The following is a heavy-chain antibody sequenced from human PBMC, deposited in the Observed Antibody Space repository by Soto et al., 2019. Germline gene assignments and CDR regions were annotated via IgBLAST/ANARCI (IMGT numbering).Heavy chain of an antibody. Sequence: PGGSLRLSCAASGFNVTGNHMTWVRQAPGKGLEWVSSLYTGGTTYYADSVQGRFTISRDSSKNTLFLQMDRLRVEDSAVYYCARDLATVGKGFDSWGPGILVTVSS. J-gene: IGHJ4*02. CDR3: ARDLATVGKGFDS. D-gene: IGHD5-12*01. V-gene: IGHV3-53*01. CDR2: LYTGGTT. CDR1: GFNVTGNH.